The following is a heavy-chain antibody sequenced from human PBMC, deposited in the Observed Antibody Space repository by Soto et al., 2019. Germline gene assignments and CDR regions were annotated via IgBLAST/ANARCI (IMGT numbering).Heavy chain of an antibody. Sequence: GGSLRLSCAASRFTFSSYGMHWVRQAPGKGLEWVAIIWFDGTNKYYADSVKGRFTISRDNSKNTLYLQMNSLRAEDTAVYYCARDREQPKRPYYSYGMDVWGQGTTVTVSS. CDR3: ARDREQPKRPYYSYGMDV. V-gene: IGHV3-33*01. CDR1: RFTFSSYG. J-gene: IGHJ6*02. CDR2: IWFDGTNK. D-gene: IGHD6-13*01.